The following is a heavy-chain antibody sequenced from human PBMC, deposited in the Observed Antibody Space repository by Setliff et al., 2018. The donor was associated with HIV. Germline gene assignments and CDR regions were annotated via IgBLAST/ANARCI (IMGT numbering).Heavy chain of an antibody. CDR2: IRSKGHGGTT. CDR3: TRGRRDYFDSSGYYSDAFDI. Sequence: GGSLRLSCAADTSASGFTFSDVWFSWVRQAPGKGLEWVGFIRSKGHGGTTEYAASVKGRFSISRDDSKSIAHLQMNSLKTEDTAVYYCTRGRRDYFDSSGYYSDAFDIWGQGTMVTVSS. CDR1: GFTFSDVW. V-gene: IGHV3-49*04. J-gene: IGHJ3*02. D-gene: IGHD3-22*01.